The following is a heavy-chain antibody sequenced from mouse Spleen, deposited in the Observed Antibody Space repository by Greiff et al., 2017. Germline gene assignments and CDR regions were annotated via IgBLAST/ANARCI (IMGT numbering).Heavy chain of an antibody. V-gene: IGHV5-9*01. J-gene: IGHJ3*01. CDR2: ISSGGGNT. Sequence: DVMLVESGGGLVKLGGSLKLSCAASGFTFSSYAMSWVRQTPEKRLEWVATISSGGGNTYYPDSVKGRFTISRDNAKNTLYLQMSSLKSEDTAMYYCARHLPYSEWFAYWGQGTLVTVSA. CDR3: ARHLPYSEWFAY. CDR1: GFTFSSYA.